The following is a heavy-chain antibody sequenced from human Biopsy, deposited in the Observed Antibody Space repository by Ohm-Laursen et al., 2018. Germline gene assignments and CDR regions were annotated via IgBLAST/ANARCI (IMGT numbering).Heavy chain of an antibody. CDR3: ARGEYSSSIFDH. V-gene: IGHV4-59*12. D-gene: IGHD6-6*01. J-gene: IGHJ4*02. CDR1: NVSFSSFY. CDR2: MSNSGST. Sequence: SDTLSLTCAVYNVSFSSFYWSWIRQPPGKGLEWIGYMSNSGSTNYNPSLKTRVTISLNTPKNQFSLKVRSVTAADTAVYYCARGEYSSSIFDHWGQGTLVTVSS.